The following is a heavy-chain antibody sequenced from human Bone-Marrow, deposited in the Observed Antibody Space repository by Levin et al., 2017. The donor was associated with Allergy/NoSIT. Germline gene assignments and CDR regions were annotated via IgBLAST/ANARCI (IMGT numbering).Heavy chain of an antibody. CDR2: ISWNSNSL. D-gene: IGHD1-20*01. J-gene: IGHJ3*01. CDR3: AKGPMTITDDAFDL. Sequence: SLKISCAASGFTFNDYAMHWVRQAPGKGLEWVSGISWNSNSLGYADSVKGRFTISRDNVKNSLYLQMNTLRAEDTALYYCAKGPMTITDDAFDLWGQGTLVTVSS. V-gene: IGHV3-9*01. CDR1: GFTFNDYA.